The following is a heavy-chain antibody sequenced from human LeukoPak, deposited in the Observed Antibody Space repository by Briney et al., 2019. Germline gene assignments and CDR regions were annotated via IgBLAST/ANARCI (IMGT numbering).Heavy chain of an antibody. V-gene: IGHV3-30*18. CDR2: ISYDGSNK. J-gene: IGHJ4*02. CDR3: AKDSSGYYRYFDY. CDR1: GFTFSSYG. D-gene: IGHD3-22*01. Sequence: PGGSLRLSCAASGFTFSSYGMHWVRQAPGKGLEWVAVISYDGSNKYYADSVKGRFTISRDNSKNTLYLQMNSLRAEDTAVYYCAKDSSGYYRYFDYWGQGTLVTVSS.